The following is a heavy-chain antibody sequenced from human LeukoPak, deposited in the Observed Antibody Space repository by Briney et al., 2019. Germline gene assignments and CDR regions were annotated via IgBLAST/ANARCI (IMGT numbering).Heavy chain of an antibody. CDR3: ARGMTTVTYTLDAFDI. CDR1: GFTFSSYS. J-gene: IGHJ3*02. V-gene: IGHV3-30*03. CDR2: ISYDGSNK. D-gene: IGHD4-17*01. Sequence: GGSLRLSCAASGFTFSSYSIHWVRQAPGKGLEWVAVISYDGSNKYYADSVKGRFTISRDNSKNTLYLEMNSLRTEDTAVYYCARGMTTVTYTLDAFDIWGQGTMVTVSS.